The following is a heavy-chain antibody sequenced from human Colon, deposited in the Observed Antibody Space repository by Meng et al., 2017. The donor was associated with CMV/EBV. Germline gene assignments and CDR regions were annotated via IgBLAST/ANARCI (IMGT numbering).Heavy chain of an antibody. J-gene: IGHJ4*02. CDR3: VSSVTGRF. CDR2: INSGGTT. CDR1: GLSVSIHY. Sequence: GESLKISCAVSGLSVSIHYMSWLRQAPGKGLEWVSVINSGGTTYYGASVKGRFTISRDNSKNTLYLQMSSLKVEDTAVYYCVSSVTGRFWGRERWSPSPQ. V-gene: IGHV3-66*02. D-gene: IGHD3-10*01.